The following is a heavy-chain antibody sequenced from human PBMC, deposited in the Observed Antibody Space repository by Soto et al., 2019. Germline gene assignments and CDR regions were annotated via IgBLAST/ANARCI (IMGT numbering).Heavy chain of an antibody. CDR2: INPSGGST. Sequence: QVQLVQSGAEVKKPGASVKVSCKASGYTFTSYYMHWVRQAPGQGLEWMGIINPSGGSTSYAQKLQGRLTMTKDTSTSTVYMELSRLRSEDAAVYYCARVYCSGGSGYSIDYWGQGTLVTVSS. D-gene: IGHD2-15*01. J-gene: IGHJ4*02. CDR3: ARVYCSGGSGYSIDY. CDR1: GYTFTSYY. V-gene: IGHV1-46*03.